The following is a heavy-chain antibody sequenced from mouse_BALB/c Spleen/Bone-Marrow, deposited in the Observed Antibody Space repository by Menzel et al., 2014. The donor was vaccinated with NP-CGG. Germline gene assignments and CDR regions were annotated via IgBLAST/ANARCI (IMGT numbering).Heavy chain of an antibody. CDR3: ARIYGSSPFDY. Sequence: EVKLLESGAELVKPGASVKLTCTASGFNIKDTYMHWVQQRPEQGLEWIGRIDPANGNTKYDPKLQGKATITADTSSNTDYLQLSSLTSEDSAVYYFARIYGSSPFDYWGQGTTLTVSS. V-gene: IGHV14-3*02. CDR2: IDPANGNT. D-gene: IGHD1-1*01. CDR1: GFNIKDTY. J-gene: IGHJ2*01.